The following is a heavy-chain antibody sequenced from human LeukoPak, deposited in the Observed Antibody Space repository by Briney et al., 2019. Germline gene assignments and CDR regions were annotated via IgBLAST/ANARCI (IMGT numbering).Heavy chain of an antibody. Sequence: ASVKISCKASGYTFTSYGISWVRQAPGQGLEWMGWISAYNGNTNYAQKLQGRVTMTTDTPTSTAYMELRSPRSDDTAVYYCARDRDYGDYPGLSLAYWGQGTLVTVSS. V-gene: IGHV1-18*01. CDR2: ISAYNGNT. CDR3: ARDRDYGDYPGLSLAY. J-gene: IGHJ4*02. CDR1: GYTFTSYG. D-gene: IGHD4-17*01.